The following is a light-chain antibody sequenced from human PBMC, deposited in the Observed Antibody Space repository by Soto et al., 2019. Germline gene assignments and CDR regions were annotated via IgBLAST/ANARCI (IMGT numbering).Light chain of an antibody. J-gene: IGKJ1*01. CDR2: AVF. CDR1: QSISNY. CDR3: QQSYSTPRT. V-gene: IGKV1-39*01. Sequence: DIQMTQSPSSLSASVGDRVTITCRASQSISNYLNWYQQKPGKAPKLLMYAVFSLQSGVPSRFGGSGSGTDFTLTISSLQPEDFATYYCQQSYSTPRTFGQGTKVEIK.